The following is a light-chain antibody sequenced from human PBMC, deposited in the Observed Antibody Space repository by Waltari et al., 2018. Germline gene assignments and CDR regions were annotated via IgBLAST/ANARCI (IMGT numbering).Light chain of an antibody. J-gene: IGKJ4*01. V-gene: IGKV1-9*01. Sequence: DIQLTQSPSFLSASVGDRVTITCRASQGIDTYLAWYQQRPGKAPNLLIYAASTLQSGIPSRFSRSGSGTEFTLTISSLQPEDFATYYCLQLSSYPLTFGGGTKVEIK. CDR2: AAS. CDR1: QGIDTY. CDR3: LQLSSYPLT.